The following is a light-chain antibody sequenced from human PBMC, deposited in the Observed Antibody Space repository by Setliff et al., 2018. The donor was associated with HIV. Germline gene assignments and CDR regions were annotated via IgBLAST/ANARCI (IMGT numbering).Light chain of an antibody. J-gene: IGLJ2*01. Sequence: QSVLTQPPSVSGAPGQKVTISCAGSSSNIGANYDVHWYQQIPGTAPKLLIFNNRNRPSGVSDRFSGSKSGTSASLAITGLQAEDEAEYYCHSYDKSLDAVVFGGGTKVT. CDR1: SSNIGANYD. V-gene: IGLV1-40*01. CDR3: HSYDKSLDAVV. CDR2: NNR.